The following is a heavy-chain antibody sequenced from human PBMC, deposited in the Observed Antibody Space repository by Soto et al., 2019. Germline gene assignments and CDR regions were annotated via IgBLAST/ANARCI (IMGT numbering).Heavy chain of an antibody. V-gene: IGHV5-10-1*01. CDR3: ARSGSYDFWSGPYYYYGMDV. CDR1: GYSFTSYW. Sequence: GESLKISCKGSGYSFTSYWISWVRQMPGKGLEWMGRIDPSDSYTNYSPSFQGHVTISADKSISTAYLQWSSLKASDTAMYYCARSGSYDFWSGPYYYYGMDVWRQGTTVTVSS. CDR2: IDPSDSYT. J-gene: IGHJ6*02. D-gene: IGHD3-3*01.